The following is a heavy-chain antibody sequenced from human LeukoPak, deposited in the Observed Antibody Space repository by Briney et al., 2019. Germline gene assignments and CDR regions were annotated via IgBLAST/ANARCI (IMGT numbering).Heavy chain of an antibody. Sequence: PGGSLRLSCAASGFTFDDYGMSWVRQAPGKGLEWVSAISGSGGSTYYADSVKGRFTISRDNSKNTLYLQMNSLRAEDTAVYYCAKDEEQQLSADAFDIWGQGTMVTVSS. CDR2: ISGSGGST. CDR3: AKDEEQQLSADAFDI. V-gene: IGHV3-23*01. CDR1: GFTFDDYG. J-gene: IGHJ3*02. D-gene: IGHD6-13*01.